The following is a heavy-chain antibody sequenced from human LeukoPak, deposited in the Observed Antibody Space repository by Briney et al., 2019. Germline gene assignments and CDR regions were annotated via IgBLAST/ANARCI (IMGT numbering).Heavy chain of an antibody. J-gene: IGHJ4*02. Sequence: GGCLRLSCAASGFTFSSYGMHWVRQAPGEGLEWVAFIRYDGSYKYYADSVKGRFTISRDNSKNTLYLQMNSLRGEDTAVYYCAKIGAVAGHFDYWGQGTLVTVSS. V-gene: IGHV3-30*02. CDR2: IRYDGSYK. CDR1: GFTFSSYG. D-gene: IGHD6-19*01. CDR3: AKIGAVAGHFDY.